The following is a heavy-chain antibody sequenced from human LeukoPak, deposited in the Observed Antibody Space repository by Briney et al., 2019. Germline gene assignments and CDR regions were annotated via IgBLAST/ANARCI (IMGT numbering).Heavy chain of an antibody. CDR2: IYYSGIT. J-gene: IGHJ6*03. V-gene: IGHV4-39*01. CDR3: ATPSEYSSSSSDYYYMDV. CDR1: GGSISSSSYY. Sequence: SETLSLTCPVSGGSISSSSYYWGWIRQPPGKGLEWIGSIYYSGITYYNPSLKSRVTISVDTSKNQFSLKLSSVTAADTAVYYCATPSEYSSSSSDYYYMDVWGKGTTVTVSS. D-gene: IGHD6-6*01.